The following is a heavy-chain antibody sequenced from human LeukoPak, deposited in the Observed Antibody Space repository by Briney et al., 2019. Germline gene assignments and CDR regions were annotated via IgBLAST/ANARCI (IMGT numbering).Heavy chain of an antibody. J-gene: IGHJ6*02. D-gene: IGHD3-9*01. CDR2: INDSGST. Sequence: PSETLTLTCAVTGGTFSNYSWSWIRQPPGKGLEWIWDINDSGSTNYNPYLKGRITISVAPSRKRFSLKFASVTAADTAVYYCARGRKISTGSRYYYYGMDVWGQGTTVTVSS. CDR1: GGTFSNYS. V-gene: IGHV4-34*01. CDR3: ARGRKISTGSRYYYYGMDV.